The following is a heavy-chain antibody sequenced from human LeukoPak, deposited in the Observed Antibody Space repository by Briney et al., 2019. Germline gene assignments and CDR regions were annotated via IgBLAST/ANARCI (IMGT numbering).Heavy chain of an antibody. CDR1: GGSISSGSYY. CDR2: IYTSGST. Sequence: PSETLSLTCTVSGGSISSGSYYWSWLRQPAGKGLEWIGRIYTSGSTNYNPSLKSRVTISVDTSKNQFSLKLSSVTAADTAVYYCASGTHPNNYYDILTGYPKGYYYYYYMDVWGKGTTVTVSS. V-gene: IGHV4-61*02. D-gene: IGHD3-9*01. CDR3: ASGTHPNNYYDILTGYPKGYYYYYYMDV. J-gene: IGHJ6*03.